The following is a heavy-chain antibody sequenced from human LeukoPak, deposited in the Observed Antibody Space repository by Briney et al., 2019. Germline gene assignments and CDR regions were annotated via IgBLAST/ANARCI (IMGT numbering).Heavy chain of an antibody. D-gene: IGHD3-10*01. V-gene: IGHV3-74*01. CDR1: GFTFSNYW. CDR2: INDLGTST. CDR3: ARGGGAYYFDY. Sequence: GGSLRLSRAASGFTFSNYWMHWVRQVPGKGLVWVSRINDLGTSTNYADSVRGRFTISRDDAKNTLYLQMNSLRAEDTAVYYCARGGGAYYFDYWGRGTLVTVSS. J-gene: IGHJ4*02.